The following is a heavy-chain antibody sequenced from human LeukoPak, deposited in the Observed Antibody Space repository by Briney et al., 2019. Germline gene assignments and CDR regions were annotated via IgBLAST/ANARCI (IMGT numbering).Heavy chain of an antibody. CDR1: GFTFSSYG. V-gene: IGHV3-30*03. CDR2: ISYDGSNK. CDR3: ASESYYYDSSGYYSFFDY. Sequence: GGSLRLSCAASGFTFSSYGMHWVRQAPGKGLEWVAVISYDGSNKYYADSVKGRFTISRDNSKNTLYLQMNSLRAEDTAVYYCASESYYYDSSGYYSFFDYWGQGTLVTVSP. J-gene: IGHJ4*02. D-gene: IGHD3-22*01.